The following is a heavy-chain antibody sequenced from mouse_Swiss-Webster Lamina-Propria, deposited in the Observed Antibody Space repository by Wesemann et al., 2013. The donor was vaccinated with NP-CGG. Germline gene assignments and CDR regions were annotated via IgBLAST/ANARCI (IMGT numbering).Heavy chain of an antibody. CDR1: GFNIKDTY. J-gene: IGHJ4*01. CDR3: ARSYVGYYHYPFYAMDY. Sequence: EVQLQQSGAELVKPGASVKLSCTASGFNIKDTYMHWVKQRPEQGLEWIGRIDPANGDTKYDPKFQGKATITADTSSNTAYLQLSSLTSEDTAVYYCARSYVGYYHYPFYAMDYWGQGTSVTVSS. D-gene: IGHD2-3*01. CDR2: IDPANGDT. V-gene: IGHV14-3*02.